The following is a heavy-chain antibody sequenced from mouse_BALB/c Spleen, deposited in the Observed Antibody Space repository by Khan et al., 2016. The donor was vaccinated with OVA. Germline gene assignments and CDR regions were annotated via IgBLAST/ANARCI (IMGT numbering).Heavy chain of an antibody. CDR1: GYTFTSFW. J-gene: IGHJ3*01. Sequence: VQLQQSGAELVRPGASVKLSCKASGYTFTSFWMNWVTERPGQGLEWIGMIDPSESENHYNQMFKDKATLTVDKSSSTAYMQLSGLTSEDSAVYYCARGGYGTSFAYWGQGTLVTVSA. CDR3: ARGGYGTSFAY. CDR2: IDPSESEN. D-gene: IGHD2-10*02. V-gene: IGHV1-61*01.